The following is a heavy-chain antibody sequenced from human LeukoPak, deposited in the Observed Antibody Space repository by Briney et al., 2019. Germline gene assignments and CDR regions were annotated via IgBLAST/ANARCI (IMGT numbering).Heavy chain of an antibody. CDR2: ISWNSGSI. Sequence: GGSLRLSCAASGFTFDDYAMHWVRQAPGKGLEWVSGISWNSGSIGYADSVTGRFTISSDNAKNSLYLQMSSLRAEDMALYYCAKASPNWYFDLWGRGTLVTVSS. CDR3: AKASPNWYFDL. V-gene: IGHV3-9*03. J-gene: IGHJ2*01. CDR1: GFTFDDYA.